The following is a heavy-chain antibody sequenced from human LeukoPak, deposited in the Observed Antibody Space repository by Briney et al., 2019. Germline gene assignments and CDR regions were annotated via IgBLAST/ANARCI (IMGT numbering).Heavy chain of an antibody. CDR2: ISWNSGSI. CDR1: GFTFDDYA. J-gene: IGHJ4*02. V-gene: IGHV3-9*03. Sequence: PGGSLRLSCAASGFTFDDYAMHWVRQAPGKGLEWVPGISWNSGSIGYADSVKGRFTISRDNAKNSLYLQMNSLRAEDMALYYCAKGGSGYYTDYFDYWGQGTLVTVSS. CDR3: AKGGSGYYTDYFDY. D-gene: IGHD3-3*01.